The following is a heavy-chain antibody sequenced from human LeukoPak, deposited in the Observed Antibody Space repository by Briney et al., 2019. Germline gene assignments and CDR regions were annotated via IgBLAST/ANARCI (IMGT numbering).Heavy chain of an antibody. CDR1: GYTFTSHA. V-gene: IGHV1-3*01. J-gene: IGHJ4*02. D-gene: IGHD1-26*01. CDR2: IDAGNANT. CDR3: ARDHLVGATLLDY. Sequence: ASVKVSCKASGYTFTSHAMHWVRQAPGQSLEWMGWIDAGNANTRYSQKFQGRVTMTRDTSTSTVYMELSSLRSEDTAVYYCARDHLVGATLLDYWGQGTLVTVSS.